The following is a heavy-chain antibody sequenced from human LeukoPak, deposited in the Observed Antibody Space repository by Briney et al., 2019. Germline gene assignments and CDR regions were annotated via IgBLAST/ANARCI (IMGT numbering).Heavy chain of an antibody. CDR1: GFTFDDYA. V-gene: IGHV3-9*01. D-gene: IGHD3-22*01. CDR2: ISWNSGSI. CDR3: AKDSSGSYYYYGMDV. Sequence: PGGSLRLSCAASGFTFDDYAMHWVRQAPGKGLEWVSGISWNSGSIGYADSVKGRFTISRDNAKNSLYLQMNSLRAEDTALYYCAKDSSGSYYYYGMDVWGQGTTVTVSS. J-gene: IGHJ6*02.